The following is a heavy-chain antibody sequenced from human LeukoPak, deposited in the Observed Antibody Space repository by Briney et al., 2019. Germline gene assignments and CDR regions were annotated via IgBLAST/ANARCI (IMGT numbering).Heavy chain of an antibody. J-gene: IGHJ4*02. Sequence: QPGRSLRLSCVASGYIFTAYGLHWVRQTPDKGLEWVAVIWYDGSKRWYADSMKGRFIISKDDSKSTLYLEMNTLRGDDAAVYYCVRDGGSGLVYWGQGTLVSVSS. CDR2: IWYDGSKR. CDR1: GYIFTAYG. V-gene: IGHV3-33*01. D-gene: IGHD1-26*01. CDR3: VRDGGSGLVY.